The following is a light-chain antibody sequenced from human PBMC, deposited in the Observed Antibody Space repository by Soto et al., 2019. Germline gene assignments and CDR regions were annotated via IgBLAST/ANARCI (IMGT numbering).Light chain of an antibody. CDR1: SSDVGAFND. V-gene: IGLV2-14*01. Sequence: QSALTQPASVSGSPGQSITISCIGSSSDVGAFNDVSWYQQHPGKAPKLIIHGVTNRPSGVSNRFSGSKSDYTASLTISGLQAEDEADYYCSSYTTAYFYVFGTGTKLTVL. J-gene: IGLJ1*01. CDR3: SSYTTAYFYV. CDR2: GVT.